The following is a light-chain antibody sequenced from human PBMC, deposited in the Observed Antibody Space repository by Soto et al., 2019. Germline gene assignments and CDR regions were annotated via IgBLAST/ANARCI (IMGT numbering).Light chain of an antibody. J-gene: IGLJ1*01. CDR3: SSYTSSSTLCV. CDR1: SSDVGGYSY. Sequence: QSALTQPPSVSGSPGQSITISCTGTSSDVGGYSYVSWYQQHPGKAPKLMIYEVSNRPSGVSNRFSGSKSGNTASLTISGLQPEDEADYYCSSYTSSSTLCVFGAGTKLTVL. V-gene: IGLV2-14*01. CDR2: EVS.